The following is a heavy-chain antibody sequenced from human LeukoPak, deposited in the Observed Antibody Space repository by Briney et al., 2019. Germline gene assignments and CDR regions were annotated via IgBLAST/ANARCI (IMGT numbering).Heavy chain of an antibody. CDR3: AKEGRTGIAVALSYY. D-gene: IGHD6-19*01. CDR1: GFTFSTYA. Sequence: GGSLRLSCAASGFTFSTYAMNWVRQSPGKGLEWVSAIGGSGGSTYYAASVKGRFTISRDNSKNTLYLQMNSLRAEDTAVYYCAKEGRTGIAVALSYYWGQGTLVTVSS. CDR2: IGGSGGST. J-gene: IGHJ4*02. V-gene: IGHV3-23*01.